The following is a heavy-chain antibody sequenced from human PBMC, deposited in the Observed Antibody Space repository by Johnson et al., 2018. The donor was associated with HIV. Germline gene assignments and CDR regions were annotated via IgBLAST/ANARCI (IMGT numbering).Heavy chain of an antibody. CDR3: AREGAAAGPTDAFDI. CDR1: GFTFSSYG. J-gene: IGHJ3*02. D-gene: IGHD6-13*01. Sequence: QVQLVESGGGVVQPGRSLRLSCAASGFTFSSYGMHWVRQAPGKGLEWVAVISYDGSNKYYADSVQGRFTISRDNSKNTLYLQMNSLRAEDTAVYYCAREGAAAGPTDAFDIWGQGTMVTVSS. CDR2: ISYDGSNK. V-gene: IGHV3-30*03.